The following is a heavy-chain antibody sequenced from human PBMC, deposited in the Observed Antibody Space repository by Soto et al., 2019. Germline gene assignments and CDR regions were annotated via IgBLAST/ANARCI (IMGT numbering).Heavy chain of an antibody. CDR3: ASDGHGRFGESP. V-gene: IGHV1-69*01. CDR1: GGTFSSYS. Sequence: QVQLVQSGAEVKKPGSSVKVSCMAYGGTFSSYSINWVRQASGQGLERMGGIIPVYGTPYYAQKFQGRVTITADESTSTAYMELSSLRFDDAAVYYCASDGHGRFGESPWGQGTLVTVSS. D-gene: IGHD3-10*01. CDR2: IIPVYGTP. J-gene: IGHJ5*02.